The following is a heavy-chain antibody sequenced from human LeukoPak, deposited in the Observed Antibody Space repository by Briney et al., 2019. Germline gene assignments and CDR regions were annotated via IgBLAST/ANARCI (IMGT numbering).Heavy chain of an antibody. Sequence: GGSLRLSCAASGFIFSSYSMNWVRQAPGKGLEWVSYISGTSRTIYYADSVKGRFTISRDNAKNSLYLQMNSLREEDTAVYYRARQYSGYDYGGYWGQGTLVTVSS. CDR3: ARQYSGYDYGGY. CDR2: ISGTSRTI. J-gene: IGHJ4*02. D-gene: IGHD5-12*01. CDR1: GFIFSSYS. V-gene: IGHV3-48*02.